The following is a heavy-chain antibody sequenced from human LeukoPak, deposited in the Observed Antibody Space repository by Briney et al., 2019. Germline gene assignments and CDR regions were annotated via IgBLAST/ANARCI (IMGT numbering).Heavy chain of an antibody. CDR3: ARDGDYDFWSGTTGTDY. CDR1: GGTFSSYA. D-gene: IGHD3-3*01. Sequence: SVKVSCKASGGTFSSYAISWVRQAPGQGLEWMGRIIPIFGTANYAQKFQGRVTITTDESTSTAYMELSSLRSEDTAVYYCARDGDYDFWSGTTGTDYWGQGTLVAVSS. J-gene: IGHJ4*02. CDR2: IIPIFGTA. V-gene: IGHV1-69*05.